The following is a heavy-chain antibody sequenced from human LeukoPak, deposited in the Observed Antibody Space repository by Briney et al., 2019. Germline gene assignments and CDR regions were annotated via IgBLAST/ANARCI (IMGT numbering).Heavy chain of an antibody. Sequence: GGSLRLSCAASGFTFSSYGMHWVRQAPGKGLEWVAFIRYDGSNKYYADSVKGRFTISRDNSKNTLYLQMNSLRAEDTAVYYCAKDLYDRRLFDYWGQGTLVTVSS. CDR3: AKDLYDRRLFDY. D-gene: IGHD3-22*01. V-gene: IGHV3-30*02. CDR2: IRYDGSNK. CDR1: GFTFSSYG. J-gene: IGHJ4*02.